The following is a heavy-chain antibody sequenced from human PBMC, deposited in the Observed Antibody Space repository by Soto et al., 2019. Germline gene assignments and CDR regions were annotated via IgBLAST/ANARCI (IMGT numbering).Heavy chain of an antibody. Sequence: QVQLQQWGAGLLKPSETLSLTCAVYGGSFSGYYWSWIRQPPGKGLEWIGEINHSGSTNYNPSLKSRVTISVDTSKNQFSLKLSSVTAADTAVYYCARNHEQLVRDWGQGTLVTVSS. CDR1: GGSFSGYY. J-gene: IGHJ4*02. D-gene: IGHD6-6*01. V-gene: IGHV4-34*01. CDR2: INHSGST. CDR3: ARNHEQLVRD.